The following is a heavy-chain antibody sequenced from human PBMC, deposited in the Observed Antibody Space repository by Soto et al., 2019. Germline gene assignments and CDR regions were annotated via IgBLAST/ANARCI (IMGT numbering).Heavy chain of an antibody. CDR1: GYTFTSYD. V-gene: IGHV1-8*01. Sequence: QVQLVQSGAEVKKPGASVKVSCKASGYTFTSYDINWVRQATGQGLEWMGWMNPNSGNTGYAQKFQGRVTMTRNTSISTADMELSSLRSEDTAVYYCAILGLVPAAIPDYGMDVWGQGTTVTVSS. J-gene: IGHJ6*02. CDR2: MNPNSGNT. D-gene: IGHD2-2*02. CDR3: AILGLVPAAIPDYGMDV.